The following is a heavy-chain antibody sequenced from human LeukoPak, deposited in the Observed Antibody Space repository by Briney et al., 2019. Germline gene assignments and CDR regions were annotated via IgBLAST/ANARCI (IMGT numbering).Heavy chain of an antibody. CDR3: ARESKLFFGETR. CDR1: GGSFSGYY. D-gene: IGHD3-10*01. CDR2: INHSGST. Sequence: PSETLSLTCAVYGGSFSGYYWSWIRQPPGKGLEWIGEINHSGSTNYNPSLKSRVTISVDTSKNQFSLKLSSVTAADTAVYYCARESKLFFGETRWGQGTLVTVPS. V-gene: IGHV4-34*01. J-gene: IGHJ4*02.